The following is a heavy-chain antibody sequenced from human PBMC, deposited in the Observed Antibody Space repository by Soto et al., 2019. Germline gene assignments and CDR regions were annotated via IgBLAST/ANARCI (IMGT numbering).Heavy chain of an antibody. CDR2: ITVYNGDT. D-gene: IGHD3-3*01. CDR3: AREYFDFWSGPHYFDY. Sequence: ASVKVSCKASGYIFTSYGISWVRQAPGHGLGWMGRITVYNGDTNYAQKFQGRVTMTTDKSTNTAYMELRSLRFDDTAVYYCAREYFDFWSGPHYFDYWGQGALVTVSS. J-gene: IGHJ4*02. V-gene: IGHV1-18*01. CDR1: GYIFTSYG.